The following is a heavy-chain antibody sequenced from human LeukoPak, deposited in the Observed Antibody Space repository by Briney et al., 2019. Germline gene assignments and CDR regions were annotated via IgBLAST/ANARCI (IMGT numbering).Heavy chain of an antibody. CDR2: IKSKTDGRTT. D-gene: IGHD6-13*01. J-gene: IGHJ4*02. CDR3: TTITAAAHVEY. Sequence: PVGSPRLSSAASGFTSSSYSINSVRQAPRDRLEGVGRIKSKTDGRTTDYAAPVKGRFTISREDSKNTLYLQMNSLKTADTAMYSCTTITAAAHVEYWGQGTLVTVSS. CDR1: GFTSSSYS. V-gene: IGHV3-15*01.